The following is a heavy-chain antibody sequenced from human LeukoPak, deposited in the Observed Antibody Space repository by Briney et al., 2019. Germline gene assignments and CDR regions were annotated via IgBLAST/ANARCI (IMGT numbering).Heavy chain of an antibody. D-gene: IGHD1-26*01. CDR2: IYYSGST. V-gene: IGHV4-30-4*08. CDR3: ARGKGGSYPYYFDY. CDR1: GGSISSGDYY. J-gene: IGHJ4*02. Sequence: SQTLSLTRTVSGGSISSGDYYWSWIRQPPGKGLEWIGYIYYSGSTYYNPSLKSRVTISVDTSKNQFSLKLSSVTAADTAVYYCARGKGGSYPYYFDYWGQGTLVTVSS.